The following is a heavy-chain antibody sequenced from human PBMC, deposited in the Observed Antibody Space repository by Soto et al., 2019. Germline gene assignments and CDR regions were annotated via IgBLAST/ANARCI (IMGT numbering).Heavy chain of an antibody. CDR3: ARDRGLGYDFWRGYLVDP. V-gene: IGHV3-21*01. J-gene: IGHJ5*02. Sequence: EVQLVESGGGLVKPGGSLRLSCAASGFTFSSYSMNWGGQAPGKGLEWVSSIISSSSYIYYADSVKGRFTISRDNSKNSLSLNMNSRRAEHTAVYYCARDRGLGYDFWRGYLVDPWGQGTLVTVSS. D-gene: IGHD3-3*01. CDR1: GFTFSSYS. CDR2: IISSSSYI.